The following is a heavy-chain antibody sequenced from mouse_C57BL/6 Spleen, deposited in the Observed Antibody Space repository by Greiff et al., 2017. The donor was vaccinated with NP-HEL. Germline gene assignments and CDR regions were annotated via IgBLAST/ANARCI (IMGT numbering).Heavy chain of an antibody. Sequence: QVQLKESGAELVRPGASVKLSCKASGYTFTDYYINWVKQRPGQGLEWIARIYPGSGNTYYNEKFKGKATLTAEKSSSTAYMQLSSLTSEDSAVYFCARLYYGSSYGGYYAMDYWGQGTSVTVSS. CDR3: ARLYYGSSYGGYYAMDY. V-gene: IGHV1-76*01. J-gene: IGHJ4*01. CDR1: GYTFTDYY. D-gene: IGHD1-1*01. CDR2: IYPGSGNT.